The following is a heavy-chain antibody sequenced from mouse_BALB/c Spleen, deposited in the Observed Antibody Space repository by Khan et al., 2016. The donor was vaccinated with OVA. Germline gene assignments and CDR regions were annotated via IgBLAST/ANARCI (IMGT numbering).Heavy chain of an antibody. D-gene: IGHD2-3*01. Sequence: QVTLKESGPGILQPSQTLSLTCSFSGFSLSSSGMGVSWIRQPSGKGLEWLAHIYWDDDKRYNPSLKSRLTVSKATSRNQVFLKITSVDTADTATYYCARNRWLHSYTMDYWGQGTSVTVSS. CDR2: IYWDDDK. V-gene: IGHV8-12*01. CDR1: GFSLSSSGMG. J-gene: IGHJ4*01. CDR3: ARNRWLHSYTMDY.